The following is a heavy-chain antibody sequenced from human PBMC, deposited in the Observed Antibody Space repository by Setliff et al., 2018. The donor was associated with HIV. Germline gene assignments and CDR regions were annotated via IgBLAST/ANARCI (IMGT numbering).Heavy chain of an antibody. CDR3: ARGGAFCGRDSCYYLDY. D-gene: IGHD2-21*02. J-gene: IGHJ4*02. CDR2: IYYSGSA. Sequence: SETLSLTCTVSGDSIDRSNFFWTWIRQHPGKGPEWIGYIYYSGSATYNPSLKSQASISVDTSRNEFSLKLSSVTAADTAVYFCARGGAFCGRDSCYYLDYWGQGNPVTVSS. CDR1: GDSIDRSNFF. V-gene: IGHV4-31*01.